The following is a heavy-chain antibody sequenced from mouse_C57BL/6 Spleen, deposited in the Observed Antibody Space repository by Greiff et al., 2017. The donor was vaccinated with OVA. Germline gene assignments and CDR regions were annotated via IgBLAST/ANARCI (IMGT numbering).Heavy chain of an antibody. Sequence: QVQLQQSGAELVRPGTSVKVSCKASGYAFTNYLIEWVKQRPGQGLEWIGVINPGSGGTNYNEKFKGKATLTADKSSSTAYMQLSSLTSEDSAVYFCARLITTVVADYWGQGTTLTVSS. J-gene: IGHJ2*01. CDR3: ARLITTVVADY. D-gene: IGHD1-1*01. V-gene: IGHV1-54*01. CDR2: INPGSGGT. CDR1: GYAFTNYL.